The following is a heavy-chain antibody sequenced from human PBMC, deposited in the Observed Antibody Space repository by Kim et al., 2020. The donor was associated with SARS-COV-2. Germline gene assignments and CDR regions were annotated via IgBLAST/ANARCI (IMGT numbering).Heavy chain of an antibody. J-gene: IGHJ6*03. D-gene: IGHD3-22*01. CDR1: GYTFTSYY. Sequence: ASVKVSCKASGYTFTSYYMHWVRQAPGQGLEWMGIINPSGGSTSYAQKFQGRVTMTRDTSTSTVYMELSSLRSEDTAVYYCARAGPLYYYDSSGYYDYYYYMDVWGKGTTVTVSS. V-gene: IGHV1-46*01. CDR3: ARAGPLYYYDSSGYYDYYYYMDV. CDR2: INPSGGST.